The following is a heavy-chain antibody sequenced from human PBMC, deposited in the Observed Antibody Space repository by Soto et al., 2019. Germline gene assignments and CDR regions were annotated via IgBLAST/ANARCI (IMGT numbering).Heavy chain of an antibody. CDR3: ARETTHDAIDI. CDR2: IRSNDESI. D-gene: IGHD4-17*01. V-gene: IGHV3-48*03. Sequence: GGSLRLSCAASGFSFSHYEMNWVRQAPGKGLEWVSNIRSNDESIYYADSVKGRFSMSRDNARNLVYLQMNSLRADDPAVYFCARETTHDAIDIWGQGTMVTVSS. J-gene: IGHJ3*02. CDR1: GFSFSHYE.